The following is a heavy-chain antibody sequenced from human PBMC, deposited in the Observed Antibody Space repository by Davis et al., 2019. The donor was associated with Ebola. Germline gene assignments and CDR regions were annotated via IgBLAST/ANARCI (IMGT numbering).Heavy chain of an antibody. CDR1: GFTFSDYY. CDR3: ARERRYDSGYFDY. Sequence: GESLKISCAASGFTFSDYYMSWIRQAPGKGLECISYISSSSSTIYYADSVKGRFTISRDNAKNSLYLQMHSLRDEDTAVYYCARERRYDSGYFDYWGQGTLVTVSS. CDR2: ISSSSSTI. V-gene: IGHV3-11*04. J-gene: IGHJ4*02. D-gene: IGHD3-22*01.